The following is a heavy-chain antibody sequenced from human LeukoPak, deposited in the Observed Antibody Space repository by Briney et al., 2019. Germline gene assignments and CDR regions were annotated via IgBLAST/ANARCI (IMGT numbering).Heavy chain of an antibody. CDR1: GGSISSSSYY. CDR2: IYNSATS. J-gene: IGHJ6*03. CDR3: ASGYGSRSYYYMDV. D-gene: IGHD5-12*01. V-gene: IGHV4-39*07. Sequence: NPSETLSLTCTVSGGSISSSSYYWGWIRQPPGRGLEWIGSIYNSATSYYSPSLKSPVTISVDTPKNQFSLKLSSVTAADTAVYYCASGYGSRSYYYMDVWGKGTTVTVS.